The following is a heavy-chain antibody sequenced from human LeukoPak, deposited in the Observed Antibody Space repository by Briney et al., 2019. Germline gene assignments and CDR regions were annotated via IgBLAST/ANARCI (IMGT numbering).Heavy chain of an antibody. Sequence: GGSLRLSCAASGFTFSSYAMSWVRQAPGKGLEWVSAISGSGGSTYYADSVKGRFTISRDNSKNTLYLQMNSLRAEDTAVYCCAKPGRGSGWQKFYFDYWGQGTLVTVSS. V-gene: IGHV3-23*01. CDR2: ISGSGGST. CDR3: AKPGRGSGWQKFYFDY. J-gene: IGHJ4*02. D-gene: IGHD6-19*01. CDR1: GFTFSSYA.